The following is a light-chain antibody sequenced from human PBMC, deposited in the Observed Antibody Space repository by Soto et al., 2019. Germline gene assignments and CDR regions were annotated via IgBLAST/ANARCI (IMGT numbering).Light chain of an antibody. CDR1: STDIGSYSY. CDR3: CSYTSGTAPFV. J-gene: IGLJ1*01. Sequence: ALTQPSSVSGSPGQSITISCTGTSTDIGSYSYVSWYQHRPGEAPKLIIYEVANRPSGVSDRFSGSKSGNTASLTISGLQAEDDADYHCCSYTSGTAPFVFGTGTKVTVL. CDR2: EVA. V-gene: IGLV2-14*01.